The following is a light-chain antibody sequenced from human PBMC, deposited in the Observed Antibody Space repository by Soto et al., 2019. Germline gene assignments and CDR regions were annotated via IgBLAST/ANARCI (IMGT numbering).Light chain of an antibody. CDR1: SSNIGLND. V-gene: IGLV1-44*01. J-gene: IGLJ2*01. Sequence: QSVLTQPPSASGTPGQTVTISCSGSSSNIGLNDVHWYRQLSGTAPQILIYDTNQQATGVPDRFSGSRSGTSASLAIHGLQSEDEADYHCAAWDDSLKGPVFGGGTQLTVL. CDR3: AAWDDSLKGPV. CDR2: DTN.